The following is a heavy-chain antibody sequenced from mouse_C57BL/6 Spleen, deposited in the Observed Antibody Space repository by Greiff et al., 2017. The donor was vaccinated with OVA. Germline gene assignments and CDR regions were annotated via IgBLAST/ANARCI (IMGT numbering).Heavy chain of an antibody. V-gene: IGHV3-6*01. CDR1: GYSITSGYY. J-gene: IGHJ4*01. CDR2: ISYDGSN. D-gene: IGHD1-1*01. CDR3: ASVPNSYYYGSSLYAMDY. Sequence: EVQLVESGPGLVKPSQSLSLTCSVTGYSITSGYYWNWIRQFPGNKLEWMGYISYDGSNNYNPSLKNRISITRDTSKNQFFLKLNSVTTEDTATYYCASVPNSYYYGSSLYAMDYWGQGTSVTVSS.